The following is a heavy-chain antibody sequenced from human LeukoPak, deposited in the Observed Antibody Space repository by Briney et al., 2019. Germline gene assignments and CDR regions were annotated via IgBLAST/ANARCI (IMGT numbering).Heavy chain of an antibody. CDR3: ARRYYYGSGSYRLDV. J-gene: IGHJ6*02. CDR1: GGSISSSSYY. Sequence: SETLSLTCTVSGGSISSSSYYWGWIRQPPGKGLEWIGYIYYSGSTNYNPSLKSRVTISVDTSKNQFSLKLSSVTAADTAVYYCARRYYYGSGSYRLDVWGQGTTVTVSS. CDR2: IYYSGST. D-gene: IGHD3-10*01. V-gene: IGHV4-61*05.